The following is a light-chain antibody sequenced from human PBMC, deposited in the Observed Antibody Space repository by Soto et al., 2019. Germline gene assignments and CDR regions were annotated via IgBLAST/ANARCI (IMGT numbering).Light chain of an antibody. CDR1: QTIGPSS. J-gene: IGKJ4*01. CDR3: RQYPRGPLT. V-gene: IGKV3-20*01. Sequence: DIVLTQSPGTLSLSPGERASLSCRTSQTIGPSSSAWYQQQPGQPPRLLIYHASCRATGIPDRFTGSGSGTALTLTIVRLEPEDFAVYYCRQYPRGPLTLGGGTKVEIK. CDR2: HAS.